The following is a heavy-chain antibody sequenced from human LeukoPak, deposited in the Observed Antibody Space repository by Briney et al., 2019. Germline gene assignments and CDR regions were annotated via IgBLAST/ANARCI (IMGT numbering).Heavy chain of an antibody. Sequence: SETLSLTCTVSGGSISSTSYYWGWIRQPPGEGLEWIGSMYYTWNTHYSPSLKSRVTISVDTSKNQFSLELNSVTAADTAVYYCARLYYGMDVWGQGTTVTVSS. V-gene: IGHV4-39*01. CDR2: MYYTWNT. J-gene: IGHJ6*02. CDR1: GGSISSTSYY. CDR3: ARLYYGMDV.